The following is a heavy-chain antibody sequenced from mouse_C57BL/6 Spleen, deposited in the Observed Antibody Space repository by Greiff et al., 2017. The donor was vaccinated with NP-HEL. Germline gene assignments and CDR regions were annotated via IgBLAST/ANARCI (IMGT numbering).Heavy chain of an antibody. Sequence: EVQLQESGPGLVKPSQSLSLTCSVTGYSITSGYYWNWIRQFPGNKLEWMGYISYDGSNNYNPSLKNRISITRDTSKNQFFLKLNSVTTEDTATYYCARTTVVAYYFDYWGQSTTLTVSS. V-gene: IGHV3-6*01. D-gene: IGHD1-1*01. CDR2: ISYDGSN. CDR1: GYSITSGYY. CDR3: ARTTVVAYYFDY. J-gene: IGHJ2*01.